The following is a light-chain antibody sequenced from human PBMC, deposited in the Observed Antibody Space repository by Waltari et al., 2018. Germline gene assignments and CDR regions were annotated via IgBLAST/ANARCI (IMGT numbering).Light chain of an antibody. CDR3: ALHMGSGIWV. V-gene: IGLV8-61*01. CDR2: STN. Sequence: QTVVTQEPSFSVSPGGTVTLTCGLSSGSVSSTYHPSWYQQTPGQAPRTLSDSTNIRSSGVPDRFSGSILGNKAVLTITGAQTDDESDYICALHMGSGIWVFGAGTKVTVL. J-gene: IGLJ3*02. CDR1: SGSVSSTYH.